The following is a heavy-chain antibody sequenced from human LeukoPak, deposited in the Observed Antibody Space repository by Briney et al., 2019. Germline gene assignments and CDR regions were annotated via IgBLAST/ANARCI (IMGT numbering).Heavy chain of an antibody. D-gene: IGHD3-16*01. J-gene: IGHJ4*02. CDR2: ISLRGSPV. Sequence: GGSLRLSCVSSGFTFSAYSMNWVRQAPGKGLEWISYISLRGSPVYYADSVRGRFTISRDNAKSSLSLQMNSLRDDDTALYYCTRGPYYGDYWGRGTLVTVPS. V-gene: IGHV3-48*02. CDR3: TRGPYYGDY. CDR1: GFTFSAYS.